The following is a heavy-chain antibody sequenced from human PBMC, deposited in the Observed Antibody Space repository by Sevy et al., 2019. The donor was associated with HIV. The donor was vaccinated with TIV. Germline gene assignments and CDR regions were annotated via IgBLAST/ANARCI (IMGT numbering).Heavy chain of an antibody. V-gene: IGHV3-30-3*01. CDR2: ISYDGSNK. CDR1: GFTFSSYA. Sequence: GGSLRLSCAASGFTFSSYAMHWVRQAPGKGLEWVAVISYDGSNKYYAYSVKGRFTISRDNSKNTLYLQMNSLRAEDTAVYYCARLPGGSGGSCYPNCFDYWGQGTLVTVSS. D-gene: IGHD2-15*01. J-gene: IGHJ4*02. CDR3: ARLPGGSGGSCYPNCFDY.